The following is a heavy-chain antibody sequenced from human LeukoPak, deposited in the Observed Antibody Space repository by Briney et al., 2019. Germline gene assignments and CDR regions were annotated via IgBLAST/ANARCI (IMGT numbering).Heavy chain of an antibody. J-gene: IGHJ6*03. CDR2: INHREYT. V-gene: IGHV4-34*01. CDR1: TDSFNDYF. CDR3: ARGYYYMDV. Sequence: PSETLSVTCAVYTDSFNDYFWSWIRQSPGKGLEWIGEINHREYTNYNPSLRSRVTISVDTAKKQFSLKLGSVTAADTAVYYCARGYYYMDVWDKGAAVTVSS.